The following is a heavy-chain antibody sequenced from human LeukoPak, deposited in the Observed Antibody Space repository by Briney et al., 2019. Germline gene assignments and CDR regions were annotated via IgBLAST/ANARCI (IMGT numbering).Heavy chain of an antibody. D-gene: IGHD6-13*01. V-gene: IGHV1-18*01. CDR3: ARGYSSSRSAEYFQH. CDR2: ISAYNGNT. Sequence: ASVNVSCKASVYTFTSYGISWVRQAPGQGLEWMGWISAYNGNTNYAQKLQGRVTMTTDTSTSTAYMELRSLRSDDTAVYYCARGYSSSRSAEYFQHWGQGTLVTVSS. J-gene: IGHJ1*01. CDR1: VYTFTSYG.